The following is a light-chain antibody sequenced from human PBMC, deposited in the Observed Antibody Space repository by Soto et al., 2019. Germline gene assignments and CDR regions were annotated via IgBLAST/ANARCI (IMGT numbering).Light chain of an antibody. Sequence: EIVMTQSPATLSVSPGERATLSCRASQSVTTNLAWYQQKPGQEPWLLFYGASTRATGIPARFSGSGSGTEFTLTISSLQSEDFAVYFCQQYNYLPLTFGGGTKVEIK. CDR2: GAS. CDR1: QSVTTN. J-gene: IGKJ4*01. CDR3: QQYNYLPLT. V-gene: IGKV3-15*01.